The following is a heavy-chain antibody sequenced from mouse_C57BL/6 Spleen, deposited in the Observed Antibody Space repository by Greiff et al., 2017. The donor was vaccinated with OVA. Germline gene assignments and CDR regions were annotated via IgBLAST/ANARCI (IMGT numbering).Heavy chain of an antibody. CDR1: GFTFSDYY. J-gene: IGHJ2*01. CDR2: INYDGSST. CDR3: ARGLEGDY. V-gene: IGHV5-16*01. Sequence: EVMLVESEGGLVQPGSSMKLSCTASGFTFSDYYMAWVRQVPEKGLEWVANINYDGSSTYYLDSLKSRFIISRDNAKNILYLQMSSLKSEDTATYYCARGLEGDYWGQGTTLTVSS.